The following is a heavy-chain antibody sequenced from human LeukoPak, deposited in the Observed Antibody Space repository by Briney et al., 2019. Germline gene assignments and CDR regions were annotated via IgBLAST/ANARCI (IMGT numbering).Heavy chain of an antibody. J-gene: IGHJ6*03. D-gene: IGHD3-10*01. Sequence: ASVKVSCKASGYTFTGYYMHWVRQAPGQGLEWMGWINPNSGGTNYAQKFQGRVTMTRDTSISTAYMELGRLRSDDTAAYYCARGRPTYYYGSGSYYIRAPDPLLYYYYYYMDVWGKGTTVTVSS. V-gene: IGHV1-2*02. CDR1: GYTFTGYY. CDR2: INPNSGGT. CDR3: ARGRPTYYYGSGSYYIRAPDPLLYYYYYYMDV.